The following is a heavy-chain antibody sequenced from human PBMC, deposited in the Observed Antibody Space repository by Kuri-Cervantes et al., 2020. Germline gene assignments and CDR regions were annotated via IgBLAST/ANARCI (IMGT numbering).Heavy chain of an antibody. V-gene: IGHV3-74*01. J-gene: IGHJ4*02. CDR2: INSDGSST. D-gene: IGHD6-13*01. CDR3: ARTYSSSWQHDY. CDR1: GFTFSSYW. Sequence: LSLTCAASGFTFSSYWMHWVRQAPGKGLVWVSRINSDGSSTSYADSVKGRFTISRDNAKNTLYLQMNSLRAEDTAVYYCARTYSSSWQHDYWGQGTLVTVSS.